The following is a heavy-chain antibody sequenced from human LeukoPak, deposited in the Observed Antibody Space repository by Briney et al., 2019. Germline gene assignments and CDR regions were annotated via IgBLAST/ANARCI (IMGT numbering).Heavy chain of an antibody. CDR2: ISSSSSYI. V-gene: IGHV3-21*04. D-gene: IGHD3-9*01. J-gene: IGHJ6*02. Sequence: GGSLRLSCAASGFTFSSYSMNWVRQAPGKGLEWVSSISSSSSYIYYADSVKGRFTISRDNAKNSLYLQMNSLRAEDTAVYYCARSIGLTGGGVDVWGQGTTATVSS. CDR3: ARSIGLTGGGVDV. CDR1: GFTFSSYS.